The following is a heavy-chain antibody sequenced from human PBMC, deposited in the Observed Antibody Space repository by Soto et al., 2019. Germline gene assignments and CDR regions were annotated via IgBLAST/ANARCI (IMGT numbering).Heavy chain of an antibody. D-gene: IGHD3-10*01. J-gene: IGHJ4*02. CDR2: ISGYNGKT. V-gene: IGHV1-18*04. CDR1: GYTFTSFG. Sequence: ASVKVSCKTSGYTFTSFGVSWVRQAPGQGLEWMGWISGYNGKTKYAQTLQGRVTMTADTSTSTVYMELRGLRSDDTAVYFCARDKVIDDYGLGTYDYWGQGTTVTVSS. CDR3: ARDKVIDDYGLGTYDY.